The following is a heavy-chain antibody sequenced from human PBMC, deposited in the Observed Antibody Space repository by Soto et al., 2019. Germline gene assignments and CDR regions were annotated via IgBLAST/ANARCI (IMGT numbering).Heavy chain of an antibody. CDR3: ADSVPAASGYHYYQQAF. J-gene: IGHJ6*02. V-gene: IGHV3-74*01. CDR1: GFTFSSYW. D-gene: IGHD2-2*01. CDR2: INSGGSST. Sequence: PGGSLRLSCAASGFTFSSYWMHWVRQAPGKGLVWVSRINSGGSSTSYADSVKGRFTISRDNAKNTLYLQMNSLRADDTAVYYCADSVPAASGYHYYQQAFWGQGSTVTVS.